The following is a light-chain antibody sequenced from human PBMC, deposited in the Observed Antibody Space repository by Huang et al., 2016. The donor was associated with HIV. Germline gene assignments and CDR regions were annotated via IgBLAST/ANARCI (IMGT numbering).Light chain of an antibody. V-gene: IGKV3-20*01. Sequence: EVVLTQSPGILSLSAGERASLSCRASRNLTNSQLAWYQQKVGQPPRPLVFGGSTRVSGVPGGFTGGVSGGDFTLSISGLEPDDFATYYCQQYDTFSFGQGTRLE. CDR1: RNLTNSQ. CDR3: QQYDTFS. CDR2: GGS. J-gene: IGKJ2*01.